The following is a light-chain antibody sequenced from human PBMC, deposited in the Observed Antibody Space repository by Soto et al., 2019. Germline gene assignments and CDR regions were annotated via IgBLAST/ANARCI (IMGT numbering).Light chain of an antibody. J-gene: IGKJ1*01. Sequence: EIVLTQSPGTLSFSPGERATLSCRASQSITNNYLAWYQQKAGQVPRLLLYGASTRPTGIPDRFSGSGSGTDFTLTITRLEPGDFAVYYCQHYGSSPRTFGQGTKV. V-gene: IGKV3-20*01. CDR3: QHYGSSPRT. CDR1: QSITNNY. CDR2: GAS.